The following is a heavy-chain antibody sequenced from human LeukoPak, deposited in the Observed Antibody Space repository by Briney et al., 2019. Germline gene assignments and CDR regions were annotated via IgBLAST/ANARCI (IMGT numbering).Heavy chain of an antibody. CDR2: ISGSGSDI. J-gene: IGHJ3*01. CDR3: ARRTFPNDAFDV. CDR1: GXTFSTFS. D-gene: IGHD1-7*01. V-gene: IGHV3-21*01. Sequence: GGSLRLSCAASGXTFSTFSMHWVRQTPGKGLEWVSAISGSGSDIYYADSVKGRFTISSDNPKRSLYLQMSSLRAEDTAVYYCARRTFPNDAFDVWGQGTVVTVSS.